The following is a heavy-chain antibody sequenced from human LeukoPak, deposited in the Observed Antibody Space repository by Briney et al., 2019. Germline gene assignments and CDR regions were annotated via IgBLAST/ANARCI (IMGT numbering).Heavy chain of an antibody. V-gene: IGHV4-59*08. J-gene: IGHJ6*02. CDR3: ARLENSSSWYRGYYYYGMDV. D-gene: IGHD6-13*01. CDR2: IHYSGST. CDR1: GGSISSYY. Sequence: PSETLSLTCTVSGGSISSYYWSWIRQPPGKGLEWIGYIHYSGSTNYNPSLKSRVTISVDTSKNQFSLKLSSVTAADTAVYYCARLENSSSWYRGYYYYGMDVWGQGTTVTVSS.